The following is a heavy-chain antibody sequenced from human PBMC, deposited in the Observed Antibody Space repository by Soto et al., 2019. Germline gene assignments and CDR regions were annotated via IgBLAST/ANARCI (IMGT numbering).Heavy chain of an antibody. CDR2: IYYSGST. V-gene: IGHV4-59*01. J-gene: IGHJ4*02. CDR3: ARETRSSGFDY. D-gene: IGHD2-15*01. Sequence: SSETLSLTCTVSGGSISSYYWSWTRQPPGKGLEWIGYIYYSGSTNYNPSLKSRVTISVDTSKNQFSLKLSSVTAADTAVYYCARETRSSGFDYWGQGTLVTVSS. CDR1: GGSISSYY.